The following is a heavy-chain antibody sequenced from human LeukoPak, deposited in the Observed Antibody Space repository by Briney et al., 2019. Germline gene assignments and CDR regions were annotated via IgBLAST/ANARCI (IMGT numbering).Heavy chain of an antibody. CDR3: ARGVYDFWSGYPPCYMDV. D-gene: IGHD3-3*01. V-gene: IGHV4-34*01. J-gene: IGHJ6*03. CDR1: GGSFSGYY. CDR2: INHSGST. Sequence: SETLSLTCAVYGGSFSGYYWSWIRQPPGKGLEWIGEINHSGSTNYNPSLESRVTISVDTSKNQFSLKLSSVTAADTAVYYCARGVYDFWSGYPPCYMDVWGKGTTVTVSS.